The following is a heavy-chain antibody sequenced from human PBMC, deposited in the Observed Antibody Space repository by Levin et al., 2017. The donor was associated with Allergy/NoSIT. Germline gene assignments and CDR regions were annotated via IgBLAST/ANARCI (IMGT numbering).Heavy chain of an antibody. V-gene: IGHV3-13*01. Sequence: GESLKISYAASGFPFSSYDMHWVRQAPGKGLEWLSAIDTAGETYYPGAVRGRFTISRENAKNSLYLQINSLRAGDTAVYFCVREAGGDSNIDPFDHWGQGTLVTVSS. J-gene: IGHJ4*02. D-gene: IGHD4-11*01. CDR1: GFPFSSYD. CDR3: VREAGGDSNIDPFDH. CDR2: IDTAGET.